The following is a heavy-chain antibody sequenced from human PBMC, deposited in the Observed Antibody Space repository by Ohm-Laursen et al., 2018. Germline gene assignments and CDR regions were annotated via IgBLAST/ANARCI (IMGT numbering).Heavy chain of an antibody. V-gene: IGHV4-4*07. CDR2: TYNGGNT. CDR3: ARTVGAVDF. D-gene: IGHD1-26*01. CDR1: GGSISNYY. Sequence: TLSLTCTVSGGSISNYYWTWIRQPAGKGLEWIGRTYNGGNTNYNPSLKSRVTMSEDTSKNQFSLKLNSVTAADTAVYYCARTVGAVDFWGQGTLVTVSS. J-gene: IGHJ4*02.